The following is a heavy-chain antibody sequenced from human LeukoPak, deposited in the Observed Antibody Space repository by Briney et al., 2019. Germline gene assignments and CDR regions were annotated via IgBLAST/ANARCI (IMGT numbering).Heavy chain of an antibody. J-gene: IGHJ4*02. CDR3: ATNSGKRFGQ. Sequence: VGSLRLSCTASGFTLSSYWMSWVRQAPGKGLEYMANIRQDGSEKYYMDSVKGRFTISRDDAKNALYLQMNSLRAEDTAVYYCATNSGKRFGQWGQGTLVTVSS. D-gene: IGHD3-16*01. CDR2: IRQDGSEK. V-gene: IGHV3-7*01. CDR1: GFTLSSYW.